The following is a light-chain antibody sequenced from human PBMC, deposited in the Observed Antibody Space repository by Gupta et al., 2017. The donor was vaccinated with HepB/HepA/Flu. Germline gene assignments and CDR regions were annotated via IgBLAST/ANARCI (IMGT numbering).Light chain of an antibody. CDR1: QSVSSN. Sequence: ELVMTHSPATLSVSPGERATLSCRASQSVSSNLAWYQQKPGQAPRLLIYGASTRATGIPARFSGSGSGTEFTLTISSLQSEDFAVYYCQKYNNWPSWTFGQGTKVEIK. CDR2: GAS. CDR3: QKYNNWPSWT. V-gene: IGKV3-15*01. J-gene: IGKJ1*01.